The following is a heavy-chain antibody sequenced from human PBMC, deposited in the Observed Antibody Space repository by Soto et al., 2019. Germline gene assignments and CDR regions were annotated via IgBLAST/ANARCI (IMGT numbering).Heavy chain of an antibody. CDR3: ARQGWRFGELLYYYYYMDV. CDR1: GGSISSYY. J-gene: IGHJ6*03. Sequence: SETLSLTCTVSGGSISSYYWSWIRQPPGKGLEWIGYIYYSGSTNYNPSLKSRVTISVDTSKNQFSLKLSSVTAADTAVYYCARQGWRFGELLYYYYYMDVWGKGTTVT. V-gene: IGHV4-59*08. CDR2: IYYSGST. D-gene: IGHD3-10*01.